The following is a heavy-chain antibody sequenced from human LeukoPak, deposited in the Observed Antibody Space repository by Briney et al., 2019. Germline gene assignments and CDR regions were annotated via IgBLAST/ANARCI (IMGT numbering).Heavy chain of an antibody. V-gene: IGHV3-11*01. CDR2: ISSSGSTI. CDR1: GFTFSDYY. D-gene: IGHD3-10*01. Sequence: PGGSLRLSCAASGFTFSDYYMSWIRQAPGKGLEWVSYISSSGSTIYYTDSVKGRFTISKDNSNNTVFLQMNSVRVEDTAVYYCARVWFGYFFQWGQGVLVTVSS. J-gene: IGHJ4*02. CDR3: ARVWFGYFFQ.